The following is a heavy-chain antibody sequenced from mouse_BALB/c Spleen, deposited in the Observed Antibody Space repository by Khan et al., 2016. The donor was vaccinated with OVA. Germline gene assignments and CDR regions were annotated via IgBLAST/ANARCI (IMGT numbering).Heavy chain of an antibody. Sequence: VQLKQSGTVLARPGTSAKMSCKASGYTFTSYWMHWVKQRPGQGLEWIGAIYPGNSDTSYNQKFKGKAKLTAVTSTSTAYMELSSLTNEDSAVYYCTRFGYLFAYWGQGTLVTVSA. CDR1: GYTFTSYW. CDR2: IYPGNSDT. V-gene: IGHV1-5*01. CDR3: TRFGYLFAY. J-gene: IGHJ3*01. D-gene: IGHD2-2*01.